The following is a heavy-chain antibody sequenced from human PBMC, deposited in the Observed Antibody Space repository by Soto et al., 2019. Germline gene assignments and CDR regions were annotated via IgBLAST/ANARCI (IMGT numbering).Heavy chain of an antibody. J-gene: IGHJ3*02. CDR2: AHYSRTA. Sequence: QVQLQESGPGLVLPSETLSLTCSVTGGSISDIFWNWVRRPPGKGLEWIGYAHYSRTAKYNPSLKNRVTVSLDSSKNQISLRFSSVTAADTAIYYCAKWVSPHRAFDIWGQGTMVTVSS. CDR1: GGSISDIF. D-gene: IGHD1-26*01. V-gene: IGHV4-59*08. CDR3: AKWVSPHRAFDI.